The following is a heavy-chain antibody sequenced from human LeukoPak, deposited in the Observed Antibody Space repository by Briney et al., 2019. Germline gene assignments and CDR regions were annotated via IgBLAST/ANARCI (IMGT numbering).Heavy chain of an antibody. CDR2: INPGNGDT. Sequence: ASVKVSCKASGYTFINYAIHWLRQAPGQRPEWMGWINPGNGDTKYSQHFQDRVTITRDTSASTSYMELSSPRSEDMAVYYCARDRGASGDFDYWGQGTLVTVSS. D-gene: IGHD3-10*01. CDR3: ARDRGASGDFDY. J-gene: IGHJ4*02. CDR1: GYTFINYA. V-gene: IGHV1-3*03.